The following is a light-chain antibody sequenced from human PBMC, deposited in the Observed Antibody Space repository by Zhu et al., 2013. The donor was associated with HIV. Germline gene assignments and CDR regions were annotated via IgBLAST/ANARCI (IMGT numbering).Light chain of an antibody. Sequence: EIVLTQSPATLSLSPGERATLSCKASQSVSSNLAWYQQKPGQAPRLLIYGASTRATGIPARFSGSGSGTDFTLTISRLEPEDFAVYYCQQYGSSRYSFGQGTKLEIK. V-gene: IGKV3-20*01. J-gene: IGKJ2*03. CDR2: GAS. CDR3: QQYGSSRYS. CDR1: QSVSSN.